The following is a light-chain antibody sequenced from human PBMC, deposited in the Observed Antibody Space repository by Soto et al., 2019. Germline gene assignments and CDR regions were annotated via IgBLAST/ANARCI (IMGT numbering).Light chain of an antibody. CDR2: GAS. CDR1: QSISNTY. J-gene: IGKJ4*01. Sequence: EIVMTQSPATLSLSPGERVTLSCRASQSISNTYLSWYQQKPGQAPRLLIYGASTRATGVTARFSGSGSGTDFTLTISGLQPEDFAVCYCHQDYTLPLTFGGGTKVDIK. CDR3: HQDYTLPLT. V-gene: IGKV3D-7*01.